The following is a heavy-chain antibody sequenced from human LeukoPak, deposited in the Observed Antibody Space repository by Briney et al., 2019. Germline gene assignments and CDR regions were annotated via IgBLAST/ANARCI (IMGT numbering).Heavy chain of an antibody. CDR2: IFYGGNT. D-gene: IGHD3-10*01. V-gene: IGHV4-39*01. CDR1: GGSISGSSYY. J-gene: IGHJ4*02. CDR3: ARHRSYYFDY. Sequence: SETLSLTCTVSGGSISGSSYYWGWIRQPPGKGLEWVGSIFYGGNTSYNPSLKSRVTISVDTSKNQFSLKMDSVTAADTAVFYCARHRSYYFDYWGQGMLVAVSS.